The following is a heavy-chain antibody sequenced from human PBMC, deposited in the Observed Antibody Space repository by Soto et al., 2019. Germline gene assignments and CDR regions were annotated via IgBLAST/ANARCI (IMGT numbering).Heavy chain of an antibody. V-gene: IGHV2-5*02. CDR1: GFSLTTTSVG. CDR3: AHRRVYDVLTGYQAVDAFDI. D-gene: IGHD3-9*01. Sequence: QITLKESGPTLVKPTQTLTLTCTFSGFSLTTTSVGVGWIRQPPGKALEWLALIYWDDDQRYSPPLRNRLSISKDNSKNQVVLTLTNMAPVDTATYYCAHRRVYDVLTGYQAVDAFDIWGRGTMVTVSS. CDR2: IYWDDDQ. J-gene: IGHJ3*02.